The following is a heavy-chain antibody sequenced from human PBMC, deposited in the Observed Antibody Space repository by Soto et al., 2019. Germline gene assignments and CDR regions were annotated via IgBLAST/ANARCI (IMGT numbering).Heavy chain of an antibody. V-gene: IGHV3-33*01. CDR2: IWYDGSNK. CDR3: GSGQQGFDY. Sequence: QVQLVESGGGVVQPGRSLRLSCAASGFTFSSYGMHWVRQAPGKGLEWVAVIWYDGSNKYYADSVKGRFTISRDNSKNTLYLQMNRLRAEDTAVYYCGSGQQGFDYWGQGTLVTVSS. CDR1: GFTFSSYG. J-gene: IGHJ4*02.